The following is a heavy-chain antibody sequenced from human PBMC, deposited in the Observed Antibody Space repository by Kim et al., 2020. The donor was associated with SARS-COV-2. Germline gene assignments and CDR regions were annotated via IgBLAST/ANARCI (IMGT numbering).Heavy chain of an antibody. CDR2: TI. J-gene: IGHJ4*02. V-gene: IGHV3-48*02. Sequence: TIFYADSVKGRFPISRDNAQSSLFLQMTSLRHEDTAVYYCAPRGPHFDYWGQGTLVTVSS. CDR3: APRGPHFDY.